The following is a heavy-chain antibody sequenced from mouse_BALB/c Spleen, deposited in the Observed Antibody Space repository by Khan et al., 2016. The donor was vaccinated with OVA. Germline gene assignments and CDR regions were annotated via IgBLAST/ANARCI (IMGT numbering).Heavy chain of an antibody. Sequence: VQLKQSGGGLVQPGGSRKLSCAASGFTFRDYGMAWVRQAPGKGPEWVAFISNLAYSIYYADTVTGRFTISRENVKNTLYLEMSSLRSEDTAMYYCARSWAMDYWGQGTSVTVSS. CDR1: GFTFRDYG. CDR2: ISNLAYSI. V-gene: IGHV5-15*02. J-gene: IGHJ4*01. CDR3: ARSWAMDY.